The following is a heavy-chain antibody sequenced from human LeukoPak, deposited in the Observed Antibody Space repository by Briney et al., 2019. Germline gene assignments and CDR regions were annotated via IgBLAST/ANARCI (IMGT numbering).Heavy chain of an antibody. Sequence: SETLSLTCTVSGGSITSYYWSWIRQPPGKGLEWIGYISYSGNTNYNPSLESRVTISVDTSKNQFSLELSSVTAADTAVYYCARDLCSGGSCYWFDPWGQGTLVTVSS. CDR1: GGSITSYY. D-gene: IGHD2-15*01. J-gene: IGHJ5*02. V-gene: IGHV4-59*12. CDR2: ISYSGNT. CDR3: ARDLCSGGSCYWFDP.